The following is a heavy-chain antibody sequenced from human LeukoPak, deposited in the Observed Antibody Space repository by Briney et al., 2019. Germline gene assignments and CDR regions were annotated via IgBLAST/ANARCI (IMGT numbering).Heavy chain of an antibody. J-gene: IGHJ2*01. CDR1: GYTFTTYG. Sequence: ASVNVSCKASGYTFTTYGIIWVRQASGQGLEWMGWISAYNGNTNYAQKLQGRVTMTTDTSTSTAYMELRSLRSDDTAVYYCARGWLQPYWYFDLWGRGTLVTVSS. V-gene: IGHV1-18*01. CDR2: ISAYNGNT. CDR3: ARGWLQPYWYFDL. D-gene: IGHD5-24*01.